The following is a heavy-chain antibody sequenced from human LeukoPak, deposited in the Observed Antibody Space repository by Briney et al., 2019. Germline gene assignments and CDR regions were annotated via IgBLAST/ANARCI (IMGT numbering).Heavy chain of an antibody. CDR1: GGTFSSYA. CDR2: IIPIFGTA. D-gene: IGHD6-13*01. CDR3: AKDRAAAGFDP. Sequence: ASVKVSCKASGGTFSSYAISWVRQAPGQGLEWMGGIIPIFGTANYAQKFQGRVTITADESTSTAYMELSSLRSEDTAVYYCAKDRAAAGFDPWGQGTLVTVSS. V-gene: IGHV1-69*13. J-gene: IGHJ5*02.